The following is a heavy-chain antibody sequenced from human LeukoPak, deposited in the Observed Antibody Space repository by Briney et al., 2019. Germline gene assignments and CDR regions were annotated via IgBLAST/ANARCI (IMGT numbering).Heavy chain of an antibody. J-gene: IGHJ3*02. CDR3: ARGVVVAAKGPLSAFDI. CDR2: INHSGST. V-gene: IGHV4-34*01. Sequence: SETLSLTCAVYGGSFSGYYWSWIRQPPGKGLEWIGEINHSGSTNYNPSLKSRGTISVDTSKNQFSLKLSSVTAADTAVYYCARGVVVAAKGPLSAFDIWGQGTMVTVSS. D-gene: IGHD2-15*01. CDR1: GGSFSGYY.